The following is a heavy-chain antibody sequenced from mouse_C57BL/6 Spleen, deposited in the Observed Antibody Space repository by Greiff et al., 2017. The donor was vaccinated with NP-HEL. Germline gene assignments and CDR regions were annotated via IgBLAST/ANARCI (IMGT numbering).Heavy chain of an antibody. D-gene: IGHD2-10*02. CDR2: FYPGSGSI. J-gene: IGHJ2*01. Sequence: VQLQQSGAELVKPGASVKLSCKASGYTFTEYTIHWVKQRSEQGLEWIGWFYPGSGSIKYNEKFKDKATLTADKSSSTVYMELSRLTSEDSAFYVVARHEDRGYDSYCFDYWGQGTTLTVSS. V-gene: IGHV1-62-2*01. CDR3: ARHEDRGYDSYCFDY. CDR1: GYTFTEYT.